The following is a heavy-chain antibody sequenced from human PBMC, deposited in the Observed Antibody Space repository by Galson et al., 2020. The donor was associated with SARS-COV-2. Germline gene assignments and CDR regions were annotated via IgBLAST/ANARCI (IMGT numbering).Heavy chain of an antibody. Sequence: PGGSLRLSCAASGFTFSDYWMHWVRQGPGKGLVWVSIIKTDGTITRYTDSVKGRFTISRDNAKNTLFLQMNSLRADDTAVYYCARDVGRRPDYWGQGTLVTVSS. J-gene: IGHJ4*02. CDR3: ARDVGRRPDY. D-gene: IGHD1-26*01. CDR1: GFTFSDYW. CDR2: IKTDGTIT. V-gene: IGHV3-74*01.